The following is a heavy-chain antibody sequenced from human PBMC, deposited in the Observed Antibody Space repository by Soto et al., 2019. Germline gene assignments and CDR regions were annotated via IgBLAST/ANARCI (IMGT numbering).Heavy chain of an antibody. CDR2: IIPIFGTA. D-gene: IGHD3-10*01. J-gene: IGHJ6*02. V-gene: IGHV1-69*13. Sequence: ASVKVSCKASGGTFSSYAISWVRQAPGQGLEWMGGIIPIFGTANYAQKFQGRVTITADESTSTAYMELSSLRSEDTAVYYCATSMVRGPKGYYGMDVWGQGTTVTVSS. CDR3: ATSMVRGPKGYYGMDV. CDR1: GGTFSSYA.